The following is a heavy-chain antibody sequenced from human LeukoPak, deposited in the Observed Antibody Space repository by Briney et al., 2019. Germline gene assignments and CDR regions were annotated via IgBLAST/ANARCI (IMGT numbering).Heavy chain of an antibody. D-gene: IGHD2-2*01. Sequence: SETLSLTCAVYGGSFSGYYWSWIRQPPGKGLEWIGEINHSGSTNYNPSLKSRVTISVDTSKNQFSLKLSSVTAADTAVYYCARAILVVPAATNWFDPWGQGTLVTVSS. CDR3: ARAILVVPAATNWFDP. V-gene: IGHV4-34*01. CDR2: INHSGST. CDR1: GGSFSGYY. J-gene: IGHJ5*02.